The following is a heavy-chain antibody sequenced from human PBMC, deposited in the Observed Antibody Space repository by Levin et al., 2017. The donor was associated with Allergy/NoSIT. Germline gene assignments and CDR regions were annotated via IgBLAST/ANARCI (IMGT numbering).Heavy chain of an antibody. J-gene: IGHJ4*02. CDR3: ATWRVQQQVTWFDY. CDR2: IHYSGST. CDR1: GGSISRSSYN. Sequence: PSETLSLTCTVSGGSISRSSYNWGWIRQPPGKGLEWIGSIHYSGSTYYNPSLKSRVTTSVDTSKNQFSLKLTSVTAADTAVYYCATWRVQQQVTWFDYWGQGTLVTVSS. V-gene: IGHV4-39*01. D-gene: IGHD6-13*01.